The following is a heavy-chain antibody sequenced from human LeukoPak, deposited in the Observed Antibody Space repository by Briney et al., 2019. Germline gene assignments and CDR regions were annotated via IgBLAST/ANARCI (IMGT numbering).Heavy chain of an antibody. Sequence: PVGSLRLSCAASGFTFSDYYMSWIRQAPGKGLEWVSYISSSGSTIYYADSVKGRFTISRDNAKNSLYLQMNSLRAEDTAVYCCARGLDFWSGPFDYWGQGTLVTVSS. CDR3: ARGLDFWSGPFDY. J-gene: IGHJ4*02. D-gene: IGHD3-3*01. CDR2: ISSSGSTI. CDR1: GFTFSDYY. V-gene: IGHV3-11*04.